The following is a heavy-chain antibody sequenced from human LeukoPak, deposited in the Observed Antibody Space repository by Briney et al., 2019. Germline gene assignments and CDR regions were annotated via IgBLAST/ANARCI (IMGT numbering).Heavy chain of an antibody. D-gene: IGHD6-13*01. CDR3: ATTPREYSSTWYYFDY. Sequence: SETLSLTCTVSGDSVSSNRYSWGWIRQPPGKGLEFIGSIYDSGSTYDNPSLKSRVTVSIDTSTNHFSLNLSSVTAADTAVYYCATTPREYSSTWYYFDYWGQGILVTVSS. V-gene: IGHV4-39*02. CDR2: IYDSGST. CDR1: GDSVSSNRYS. J-gene: IGHJ4*02.